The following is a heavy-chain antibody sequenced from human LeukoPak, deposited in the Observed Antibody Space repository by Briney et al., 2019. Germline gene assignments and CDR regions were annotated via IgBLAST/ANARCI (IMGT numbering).Heavy chain of an antibody. CDR2: IYHSGES. Sequence: PSETLSLTCTVSGGSISSYYWSWIRQPPGKGLEWIGYIYHSGESYFNPSLKSRVTMSVDKSKNQFSLNLTSVTAADTAVYYCARDYCSGGSCYFHVFDVWGQGTTVTVSS. J-gene: IGHJ3*01. V-gene: IGHV4-59*12. CDR3: ARDYCSGGSCYFHVFDV. CDR1: GGSISSYY. D-gene: IGHD2-15*01.